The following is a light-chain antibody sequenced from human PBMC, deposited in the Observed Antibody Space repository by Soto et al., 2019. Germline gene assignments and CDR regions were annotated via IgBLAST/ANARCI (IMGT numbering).Light chain of an antibody. CDR2: KAA. V-gene: IGKV1-5*03. J-gene: IGKJ1*01. CDR1: QSISSW. CDR3: QHYNSYSEA. Sequence: DIQMTQSPSTLSASVGDRVTITCRASQSISSWLAWYQQRPGKAPKLLIYKAASVESGVPSRFSGSGSGTEITLTISSLQHDDFATYYCQHYNSYSEAFGQGTKVDIK.